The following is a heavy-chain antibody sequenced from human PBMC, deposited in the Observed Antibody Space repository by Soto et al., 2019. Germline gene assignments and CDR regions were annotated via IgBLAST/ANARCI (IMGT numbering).Heavy chain of an antibody. CDR2: ISYDGSNK. J-gene: IGHJ4*02. CDR1: GFTFSSYG. D-gene: IGHD6-19*01. CDR3: AKDGERGLRSGWSFDY. Sequence: QVQLVESGGGVVQPGRSLRLSCAASGFTFSSYGMHWVRQAPGKGLEWVAVISYDGSNKYYADSVKGRFTISRDNSKNTLYLQMNSLRAEDTAVYYCAKDGERGLRSGWSFDYWGQGTLVTVSS. V-gene: IGHV3-30*18.